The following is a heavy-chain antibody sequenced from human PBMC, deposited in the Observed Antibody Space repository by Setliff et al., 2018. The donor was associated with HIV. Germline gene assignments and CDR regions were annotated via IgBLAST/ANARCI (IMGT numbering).Heavy chain of an antibody. CDR3: ARPGSSSYYYAMDV. J-gene: IGHJ6*02. D-gene: IGHD3-10*01. CDR1: GGSISSGSYY. V-gene: IGHV4-61*09. CDR2: IYTSGST. Sequence: PSETLSLTCTVSGGSISSGSYYWSWIRQPAGKGLEWIGHIYTSGSTNYNPSLKSRVTISVDTSKNQFSLKLSSVTAADTGVYYCARPGSSSYYYAMDVWGLGTTVTVS.